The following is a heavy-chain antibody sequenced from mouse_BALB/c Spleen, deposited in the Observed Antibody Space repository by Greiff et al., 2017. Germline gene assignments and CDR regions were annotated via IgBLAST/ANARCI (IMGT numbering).Heavy chain of an antibody. Sequence: EVKVEESGGGLVQPGGSMKLSCVASGFTFSNYWMNWVRQSPEKGLEWVAEIRLKSNNYATHYAESVKGRFTISRDDSKSSVYLQMNNLRAEDTGIYYCTRSGPPYAMDYWGQGTSVTVSS. V-gene: IGHV6-6*02. CDR1: GFTFSNYW. D-gene: IGHD1-3*01. CDR3: TRSGPPYAMDY. CDR2: IRLKSNNYAT. J-gene: IGHJ4*01.